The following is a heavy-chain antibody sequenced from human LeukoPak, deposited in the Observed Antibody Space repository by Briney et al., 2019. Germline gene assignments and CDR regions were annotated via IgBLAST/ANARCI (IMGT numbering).Heavy chain of an antibody. D-gene: IGHD3-22*01. CDR1: GFTFSSYA. CDR3: AKDDYYDSSGYLGVFDY. V-gene: IGHV3-23*01. CDR2: ISGSAGRT. Sequence: GGSLRLSCAASGFTFSSYAMTWVRQAPGKGLEWVSAISGSAGRTFYAESVKGRFTISRDNSKNTLYLLMNSLRAEDTAVYYCAKDDYYDSSGYLGVFDYWGQGTLVTVSS. J-gene: IGHJ4*02.